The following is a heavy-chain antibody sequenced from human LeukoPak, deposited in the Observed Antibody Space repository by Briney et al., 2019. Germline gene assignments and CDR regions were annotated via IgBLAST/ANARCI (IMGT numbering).Heavy chain of an antibody. Sequence: GSLRLSCVASGFTFGSYWMNWVRQAPGKGLEWVANIRQDGSEKKYVDSVKGRFTISRDNAKNSLWLQMNSLRAEDTAVYYCARSPPGTIDYWGQGTLVTVSS. V-gene: IGHV3-7*02. J-gene: IGHJ4*02. CDR3: ARSPPGTIDY. D-gene: IGHD1-7*01. CDR2: IRQDGSEK. CDR1: GFTFGSYW.